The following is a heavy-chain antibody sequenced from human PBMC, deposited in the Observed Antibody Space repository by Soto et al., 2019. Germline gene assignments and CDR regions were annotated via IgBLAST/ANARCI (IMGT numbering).Heavy chain of an antibody. CDR1: GFTFSSYS. Sequence: PGGSLRLSCAASGFTFSSYSMNWVRQAPGKGLEWVSSISSSSSYIYYADSVKGRFTISRDNAKNSLYLQMNSLRAEDTAVYYCARDYQHYDILTGRNWFDPWGQGTLVTVSS. J-gene: IGHJ5*02. CDR3: ARDYQHYDILTGRNWFDP. V-gene: IGHV3-21*01. D-gene: IGHD3-9*01. CDR2: ISSSSSYI.